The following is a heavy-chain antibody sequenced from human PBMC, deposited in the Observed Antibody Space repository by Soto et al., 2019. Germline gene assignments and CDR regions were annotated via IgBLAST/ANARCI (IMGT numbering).Heavy chain of an antibody. CDR3: ARAIGRDAFDI. CDR1: GFTFSSYE. Sequence: EVQLVESGGGLVQPGGSLRLSCAASGFTFSSYEMNWVRQAPGKGLEWVSYISSSGSTIYYADSVKGRFTISRDNAKNSLYLQMNRLRAEDTAVYYCARAIGRDAFDIWGQGTMVTVSS. V-gene: IGHV3-48*03. J-gene: IGHJ3*02. CDR2: ISSSGSTI.